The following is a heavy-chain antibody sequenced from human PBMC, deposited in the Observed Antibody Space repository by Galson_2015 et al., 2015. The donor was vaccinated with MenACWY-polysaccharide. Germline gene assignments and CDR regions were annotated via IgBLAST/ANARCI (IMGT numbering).Heavy chain of an antibody. Sequence: SLRLSCAASTVTFSGSGMHWVRQAPGKGLEWVAVIQYDAVYKQYLDSVKGRFSVSRDDSKSTLYLEMNNLRAEDTVLYYCAREGSGNVFHAFDTWGQGTMVIVSS. D-gene: IGHD1-26*01. CDR3: AREGSGNVFHAFDT. J-gene: IGHJ3*02. CDR1: TVTFSGSG. V-gene: IGHV3-33*01. CDR2: IQYDAVYK.